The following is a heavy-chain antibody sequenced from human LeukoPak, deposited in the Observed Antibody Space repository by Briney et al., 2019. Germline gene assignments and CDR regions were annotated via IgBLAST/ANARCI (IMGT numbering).Heavy chain of an antibody. D-gene: IGHD6-19*01. Sequence: GGSLRLSCAASGFTFSSYAMHWVRQAPGKGLEWVAVISYDGSNKYYADSVKGRFTISRDNSKNTLYLQMNSLRAEDTAVYYCAREEVTGWFGYWGQGTLVTVSS. CDR2: ISYDGSNK. CDR1: GFTFSSYA. J-gene: IGHJ4*02. CDR3: AREEVTGWFGY. V-gene: IGHV3-30-3*01.